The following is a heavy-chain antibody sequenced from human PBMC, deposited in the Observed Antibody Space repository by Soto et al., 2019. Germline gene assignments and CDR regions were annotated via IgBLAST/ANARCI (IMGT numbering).Heavy chain of an antibody. J-gene: IGHJ4*01. CDR2: MSGSGGST. CDR3: AKETSIAARRPGH. D-gene: IGHD6-6*01. CDR1: GFTFSSYA. V-gene: IGHV3-23*01. Sequence: EVQLLESGGGWVQPGGSLRLSCAASGFTFSSYAMSWVRQAPGKGLEWVSAMSGSGGSTYYADSVTGRFTLSRDNSKNTLYLQMNSLRAEDTAVYYCAKETSIAARRPGHWGQGNLGTVSS.